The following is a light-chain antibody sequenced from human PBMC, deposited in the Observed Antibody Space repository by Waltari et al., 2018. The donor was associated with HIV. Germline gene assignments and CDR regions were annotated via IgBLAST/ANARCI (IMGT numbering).Light chain of an antibody. Sequence: QSALTQSPSASGSPGQSVTISCTGNTSDVGAYNYVSWYQQHPGKAPKLMIYEVFKRPSGVPDRFSGSKSGNTASLTVSGLQAEDEADYYCTSYAGRNTFVFGGGTKLTVL. CDR1: TSDVGAYNY. CDR3: TSYAGRNTFV. J-gene: IGLJ2*01. V-gene: IGLV2-8*01. CDR2: EVF.